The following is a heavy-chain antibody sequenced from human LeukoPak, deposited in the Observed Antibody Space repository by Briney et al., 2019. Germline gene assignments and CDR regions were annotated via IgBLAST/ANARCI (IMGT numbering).Heavy chain of an antibody. D-gene: IGHD6-19*01. CDR3: ARGAGWYNY. V-gene: IGHV4-38-2*02. CDR1: GYSIRSGFY. CDR2: IYHSGST. Sequence: SETLSLTCTVSGYSIRSGFYWGWIRQPPGKGLEWIGSIYHSGSTYYNPSLKSRVTISVDTSKNQFSLKLSSVTAADTAVYYCARGAGWYNYWGQGTLVTVSS. J-gene: IGHJ4*02.